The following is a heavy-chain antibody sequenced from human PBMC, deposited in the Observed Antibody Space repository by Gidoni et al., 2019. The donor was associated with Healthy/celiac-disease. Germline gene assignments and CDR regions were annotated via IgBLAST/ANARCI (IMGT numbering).Heavy chain of an antibody. CDR1: GYSIRSGYY. CDR2: IYHSGST. J-gene: IGHJ5*02. Sequence: QVQLQESGPGLVKPSETLSLTCTVSGYSIRSGYYWGWIRQPPGKGLEWIGSIYHSGSTYYNPSLKSRVTISVDTSKNQFSLKLSSVTAADTAVYYCARVMDIAAPRASNWFDPWGQGTLVTVSS. D-gene: IGHD6-25*01. V-gene: IGHV4-38-2*02. CDR3: ARVMDIAAPRASNWFDP.